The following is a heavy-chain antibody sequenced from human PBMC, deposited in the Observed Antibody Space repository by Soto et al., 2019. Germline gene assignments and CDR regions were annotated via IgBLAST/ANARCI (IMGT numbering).Heavy chain of an antibody. CDR1: GGTFSIYA. D-gene: IGHD2-2*02. Sequence: SVTVSCTASGGTFSIYAMIWVRQATGQGLEWMGGIIPIFGTANYAQKFQGRVTITADESTSTAYMELSSLRSEDTAVYYCARGEGVVVPAAISVNYYYYYGMDAWGQGTTVTVSS. CDR3: ARGEGVVVPAAISVNYYYYYGMDA. J-gene: IGHJ6*02. V-gene: IGHV1-69*13. CDR2: IIPIFGTA.